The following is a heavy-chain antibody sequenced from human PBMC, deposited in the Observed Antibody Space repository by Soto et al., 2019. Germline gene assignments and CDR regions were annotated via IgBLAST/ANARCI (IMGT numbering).Heavy chain of an antibody. CDR3: ARVTMVRGVRDAFDI. CDR2: INPNSGGT. D-gene: IGHD3-10*01. J-gene: IGHJ3*02. Sequence: ASVKVFCRASGYTFTGYYMHWVRQAPGQGLEWMGWINPNSGGTNYAQKFQGWVTMTRDTSISTAYMELSRLRSDDTAVYYCARVTMVRGVRDAFDIRGQGTMVTVSS. V-gene: IGHV1-2*04. CDR1: GYTFTGYY.